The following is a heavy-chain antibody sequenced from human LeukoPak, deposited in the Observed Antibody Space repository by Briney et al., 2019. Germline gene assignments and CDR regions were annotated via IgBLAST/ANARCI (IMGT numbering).Heavy chain of an antibody. CDR2: IYYSGST. CDR3: ASWYYDFWSGYRSGFDY. J-gene: IGHJ4*02. D-gene: IGHD3-3*01. V-gene: IGHV4-30-4*08. Sequence: PSETLSLTCTVSGGSISSGDYYWSWIRQPPGKGLEWIGYIYYSGSTYYNPSLKSRVTISVDTSKNQCSLKLSSVTAADTAVYYCASWYYDFWSGYRSGFDYWGQGTLVTVSS. CDR1: GGSISSGDYY.